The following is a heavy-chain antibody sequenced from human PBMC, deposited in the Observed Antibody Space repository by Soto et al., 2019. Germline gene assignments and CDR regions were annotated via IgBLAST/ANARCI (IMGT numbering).Heavy chain of an antibody. CDR2: IYYSGST. CDR1: GGSISSGGYY. Sequence: QVQLQESGPGLVKPSQTLSLTCTVSGGSISSGGYYWSWIRQHPGKGLEWIGYIYYSGSTYYNPSLKSRVTISVDTSKNQFSLKLSSVTAADTAVYYCARLRITYYYYCMDVWGQGTTVTVSS. J-gene: IGHJ6*02. CDR3: ARLRITYYYYCMDV. V-gene: IGHV4-31*03.